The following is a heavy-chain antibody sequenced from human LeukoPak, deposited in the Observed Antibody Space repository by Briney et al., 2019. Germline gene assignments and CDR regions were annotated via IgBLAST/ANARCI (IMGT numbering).Heavy chain of an antibody. CDR1: GFTFSSYA. V-gene: IGHV3-30*04. J-gene: IGHJ4*02. CDR3: ATVFYSGSDTSDH. D-gene: IGHD5-12*01. CDR2: ISYDGSNK. Sequence: GGSLRLSCAASGFTFSSYAMHWVRQAPGKGLEWVAVISYDGSNKYYADSVKGRFTISRDNSKNTLFLQMSSLRAEDTAVYYCATVFYSGSDTSDHWGQGTLVTVSS.